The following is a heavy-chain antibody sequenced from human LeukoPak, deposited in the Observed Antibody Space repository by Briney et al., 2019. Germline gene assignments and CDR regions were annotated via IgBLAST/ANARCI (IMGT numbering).Heavy chain of an antibody. CDR2: IYTSGST. D-gene: IGHD2-2*01. CDR1: GGFFSGYY. J-gene: IGHJ5*02. Sequence: PSETLSLTCAVYGGFFSGYYWSWIRQPAGKGLEWIGRIYTSGSTNYNPSLKSRVTMSVDTSKNQFSLKLSSVTAADTAVYYCARDLKYCSSTSCYSFDPWGQGTLVTVSS. CDR3: ARDLKYCSSTSCYSFDP. V-gene: IGHV4-4*07.